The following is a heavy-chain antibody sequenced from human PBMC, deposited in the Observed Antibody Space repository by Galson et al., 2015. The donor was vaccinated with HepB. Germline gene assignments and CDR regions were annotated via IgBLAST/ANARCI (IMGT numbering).Heavy chain of an antibody. CDR1: GFTFSSYS. D-gene: IGHD3-22*01. V-gene: IGHV3-48*01. CDR2: ISSSSSTI. J-gene: IGHJ6*02. CDR3: ARARHYYDSSGYYYAVIPYYYYYYGMDV. Sequence: SLRLSCAASGFTFSSYSMNWVRQAPGKGLEWVSYISSSSSTIYYADSVKGRFTISRDNAKNSLYLQMNSLRAEDTAVYYCARARHYYDSSGYYYAVIPYYYYYYGMDVWGQGTTVTVSS.